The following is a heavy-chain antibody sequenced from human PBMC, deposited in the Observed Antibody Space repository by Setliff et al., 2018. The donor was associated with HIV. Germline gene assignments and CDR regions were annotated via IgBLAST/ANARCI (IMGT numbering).Heavy chain of an antibody. V-gene: IGHV4-34*01. CDR1: GGSFSGYY. CDR3: ARGRGVYDYVWGSYRYKGAFDI. D-gene: IGHD3-16*02. Sequence: PSETLSLTCAVYGGSFSGYYWSWIRQPPGKGPEWIGEINHSGSTNYNPSLKSRVTISVDTSKNQFSLKLSSVTAADTAVYYCARGRGVYDYVWGSYRYKGAFDIWGQGTMVTVSS. J-gene: IGHJ3*02. CDR2: INHSGST.